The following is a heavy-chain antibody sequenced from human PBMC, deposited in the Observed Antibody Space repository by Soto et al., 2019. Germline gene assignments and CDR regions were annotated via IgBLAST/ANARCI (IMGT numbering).Heavy chain of an antibody. J-gene: IGHJ4*02. CDR3: AREVPYGYNRYFDY. D-gene: IGHD5-12*01. CDR1: GGTFSSYA. CDR2: IIPIFGTA. V-gene: IGHV1-69*13. Sequence: ASVKVSCKASGGTFSSYAISWVRQAPGQGLEWMGGIIPIFGTANYAQKFQGRVTITADESTSTAYMELSSLRSEDTAVYYCAREVPYGYNRYFDYWGQGTLVTVSS.